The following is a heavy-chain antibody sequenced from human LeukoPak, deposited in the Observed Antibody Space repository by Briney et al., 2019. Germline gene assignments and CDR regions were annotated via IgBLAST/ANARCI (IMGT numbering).Heavy chain of an antibody. CDR2: IKSKTDGGTT. CDR3: TTDMFRGVQMGD. V-gene: IGHV3-15*01. Sequence: PGGSLRLSCVASGFTFSNAWMSWARQAPGKGLEWVGRIKSKTDGGTTDYAAPVKGRFAISRDDSKNTLYLQMNSLKTEDTAVYYCTTDMFRGVQMGDWGQGTLVTVSS. D-gene: IGHD3-10*01. CDR1: GFTFSNAW. J-gene: IGHJ4*02.